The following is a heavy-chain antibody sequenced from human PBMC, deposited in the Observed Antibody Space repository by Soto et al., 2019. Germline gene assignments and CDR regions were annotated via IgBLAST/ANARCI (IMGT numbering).Heavy chain of an antibody. Sequence: QVQLQESGPGLVKPSQTLSLTCTVSGGSISSGGYYWSWIRQHPGNGLEWIGYIYYSGSTYYNPSLKSRVTISVATSKNQFSLKLSSVTAADTAVYYCARERVRLTDSSGYPRYYFDYWGQGTLVTVSS. J-gene: IGHJ4*02. D-gene: IGHD3-22*01. CDR2: IYYSGST. CDR1: GGSISSGGYY. CDR3: ARERVRLTDSSGYPRYYFDY. V-gene: IGHV4-31*03.